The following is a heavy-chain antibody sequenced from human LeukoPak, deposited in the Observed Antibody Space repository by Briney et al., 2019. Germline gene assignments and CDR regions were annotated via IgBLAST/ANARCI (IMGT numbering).Heavy chain of an antibody. V-gene: IGHV4-34*01. Sequence: SETLSLTCAVYGGSFNGYYWSWIRQPPGKGLEWIGEINHSGSTNYNPSLKSRVTISVDTSKNQFSLKLSSVTAADTAVYYCARGGDYGDYDGYYFDYWGQGTLVTVSS. CDR2: INHSGST. J-gene: IGHJ4*02. CDR3: ARGGDYGDYDGYYFDY. D-gene: IGHD4-17*01. CDR1: GGSFNGYY.